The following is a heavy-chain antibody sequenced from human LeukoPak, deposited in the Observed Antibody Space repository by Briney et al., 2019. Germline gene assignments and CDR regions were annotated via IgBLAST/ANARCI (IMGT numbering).Heavy chain of an antibody. CDR1: GFIFSSYG. Sequence: GGSLRLSCAASGFIFSSYGMHWVRQAPGKGLEWVAVIWFDGSNKYYADSVKGRFTISRDNSKNMLYLQMNSLRAEDTAVFYCARSTYFGDYWGQGILVTVSS. CDR3: ARSTYFGDY. V-gene: IGHV3-33*01. J-gene: IGHJ4*02. CDR2: IWFDGSNK. D-gene: IGHD2/OR15-2a*01.